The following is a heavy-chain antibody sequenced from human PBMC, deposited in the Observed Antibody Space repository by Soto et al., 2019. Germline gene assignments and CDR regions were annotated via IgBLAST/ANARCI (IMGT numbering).Heavy chain of an antibody. Sequence: ASVKVSCKASGYTFTSYGISWVRQAPGQGLEWMGWISAYNGNTNYAQKLQGRVTMTTDTSTSTAYMELRSLRSDDTAVYYCARGYCSSTSCYIGYYYYGTDVWGQGTTVTVSS. J-gene: IGHJ6*02. V-gene: IGHV1-18*04. CDR2: ISAYNGNT. D-gene: IGHD2-2*02. CDR1: GYTFTSYG. CDR3: ARGYCSSTSCYIGYYYYGTDV.